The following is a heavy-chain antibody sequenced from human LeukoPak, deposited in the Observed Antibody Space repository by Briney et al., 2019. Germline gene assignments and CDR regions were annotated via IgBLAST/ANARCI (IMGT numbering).Heavy chain of an antibody. CDR1: GFTFSSYA. CDR2: ISGSGGST. CDR3: AKDAIYNIVATIAFDY. Sequence: PGGSLRLSCAASGFTFSSYAMSWVRQAPGKGLEWVSAISGSGGSTYYADSVKGRFTISRDNSKNTLYLQMNSLRAEDTAVYYCAKDAIYNIVATIAFDYWGQGTLVTVSS. D-gene: IGHD5-12*01. J-gene: IGHJ4*02. V-gene: IGHV3-23*01.